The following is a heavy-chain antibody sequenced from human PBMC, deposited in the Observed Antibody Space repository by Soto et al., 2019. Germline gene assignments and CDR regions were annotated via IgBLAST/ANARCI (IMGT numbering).Heavy chain of an antibody. CDR2: MHAGNGNT. D-gene: IGHD3-3*01. CDR3: ARELEEFWSDYRYKYYGMDV. V-gene: IGHV1-3*01. J-gene: IGHJ6*02. Sequence: GASVKVSCKASGYTFSTYYIHWVRQAPGQRPEWMGWMHAGNGNTEYSEKFGGRVTLTRETSATTAYMELSSLRSEDTAVYYCARELEEFWSDYRYKYYGMDVWG. CDR1: GYTFSTYY.